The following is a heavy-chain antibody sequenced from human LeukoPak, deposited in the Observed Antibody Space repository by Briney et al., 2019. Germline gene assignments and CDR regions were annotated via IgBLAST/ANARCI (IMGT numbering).Heavy chain of an antibody. J-gene: IGHJ4*02. Sequence: SETLSLTCTVSGDSISSFYWSWIRQPAGKGLEWIGRIYTSESTNYNPSLKSRVTMSVDTSKNQFSLNLNSVTAADTAVYYCARDVVAAAGSWDYWGQGTLVTVSS. V-gene: IGHV4-4*07. D-gene: IGHD6-13*01. CDR2: IYTSEST. CDR3: ARDVVAAAGSWDY. CDR1: GDSISSFY.